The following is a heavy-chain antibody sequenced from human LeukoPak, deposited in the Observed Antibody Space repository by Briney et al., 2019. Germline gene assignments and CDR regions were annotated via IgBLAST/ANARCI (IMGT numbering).Heavy chain of an antibody. CDR1: GGSISSYY. CDR2: IYHSGST. Sequence: SETLSLTCIVSGGSISSYYWGWIRQPPGKGLEWIGSIYHSGSTYYNPSLKSRLTISADTSKNQSSLRLSSVTAADTAVYYCVRVDNGGNYFDYWGQGTLVTVSS. CDR3: VRVDNGGNYFDY. D-gene: IGHD4-23*01. V-gene: IGHV4-38-2*02. J-gene: IGHJ4*02.